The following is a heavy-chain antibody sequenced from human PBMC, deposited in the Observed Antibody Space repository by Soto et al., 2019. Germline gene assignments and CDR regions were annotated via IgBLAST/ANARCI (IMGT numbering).Heavy chain of an antibody. D-gene: IGHD3-10*01. CDR1: GFTFSNAW. V-gene: IGHV3-15*01. CDR2: IKSKTGGGTT. CDR3: TTAFITMVRGVIVP. Sequence: EVQLVESGGGLVEPGGSHTLSCAASGFTFSNAWMSWVRQAPGKGLEWVGRIKSKTGGGTTDYVAPVKGRFTISRDDSKNTLYLQMNSLKTEDTAVYYCTTAFITMVRGVIVPWGQGTLVTVSS. J-gene: IGHJ5*02.